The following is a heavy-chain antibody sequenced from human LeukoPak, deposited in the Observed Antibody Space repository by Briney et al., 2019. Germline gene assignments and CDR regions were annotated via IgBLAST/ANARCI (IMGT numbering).Heavy chain of an antibody. V-gene: IGHV3-74*01. CDR3: AKLPGLLWFGELHYYYGMDV. D-gene: IGHD3-10*01. CDR2: INSDGSST. CDR1: GFTFSSYW. Sequence: GGSLRLSCAASGFTFSSYWMHWVRQAPGKGLVWVSRINSDGSSTSYADSVKGRFTISRDKAKNTLYLQMNSLRAEDTAVYYCAKLPGLLWFGELHYYYGMDVWGQGTTVTVSS. J-gene: IGHJ6*02.